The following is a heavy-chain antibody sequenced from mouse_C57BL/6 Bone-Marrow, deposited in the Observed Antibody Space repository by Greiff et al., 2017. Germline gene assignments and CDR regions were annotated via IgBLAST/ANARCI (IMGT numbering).Heavy chain of an antibody. Sequence: QVQLQQSGAELVKPGASVKISCKASGYAFSSYWMNWVKQRPGKGLEWIGQIYPGDGDTNYNGKFKGKATLTADKSSSTAYMQLSSLTSEDSAVYFCAREDMVTTMDYWGQGTSVTVSS. V-gene: IGHV1-80*01. CDR1: GYAFSSYW. CDR3: AREDMVTTMDY. J-gene: IGHJ4*01. D-gene: IGHD2-2*01. CDR2: IYPGDGDT.